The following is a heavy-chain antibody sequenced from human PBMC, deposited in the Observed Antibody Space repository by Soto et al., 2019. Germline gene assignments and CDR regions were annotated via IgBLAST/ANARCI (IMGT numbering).Heavy chain of an antibody. CDR3: ARESYGSGSLLNWFDP. CDR1: GGSISSGGYY. Sequence: SETLSLTCTVSGGSISSGGYYWSWIRQHPGKGLEWIGYIYYSGSTYYNPSLKSRVTISVDTSKNQFSLKLRSDDTAVYYCARESYGSGSLLNWFDPWGQGTLVTVSS. V-gene: IGHV4-31*03. D-gene: IGHD3-10*01. CDR2: IYYSGST. J-gene: IGHJ5*02.